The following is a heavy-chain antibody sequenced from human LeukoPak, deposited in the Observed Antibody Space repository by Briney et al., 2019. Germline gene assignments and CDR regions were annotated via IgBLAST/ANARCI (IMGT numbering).Heavy chain of an antibody. CDR2: FDPEDGET. V-gene: IGHV1-24*01. D-gene: IGHD5-12*01. J-gene: IGHJ4*02. CDR3: ATRLHSGYDFYFDY. Sequence: ASVKVSCKVSGYTLTELSMHWVRQAPGKGLEWKGGFDPEDGETIYAQKFQGRVTMTEDTSTDTAYMELSSLRSEDTAVYYCATRLHSGYDFYFDYWGQGTLVTVSS. CDR1: GYTLTELS.